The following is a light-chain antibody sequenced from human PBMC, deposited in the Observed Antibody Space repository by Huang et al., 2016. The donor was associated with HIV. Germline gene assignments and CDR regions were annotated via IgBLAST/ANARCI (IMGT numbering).Light chain of an antibody. CDR3: QQYGTSPSLT. CDR1: QSVSSNY. V-gene: IGKV3-20*01. J-gene: IGKJ4*01. CDR2: AAS. Sequence: EIVLTQSPGTLSLSPGERATLSCRASQSVSSNYLAWYQQKPGQAPRLLIYAASSRATGIPDRFSVSGSGTDFTFTISRLEPEDFAVYYCQQYGTSPSLTFGGGTKVEIK.